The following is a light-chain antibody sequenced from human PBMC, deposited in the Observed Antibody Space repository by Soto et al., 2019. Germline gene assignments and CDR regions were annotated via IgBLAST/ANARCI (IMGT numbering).Light chain of an antibody. CDR3: MQSVQHPWK. CDR1: QSLVYSDGKTY. CDR2: EIS. Sequence: VMTQTPLSLSVSPGQPASIACRSDQSLVYSDGKTYFYWYLQKTGQPPQLLIYEISKRFSGVPDRFSGSGSGTDFTLKISRVESEDVGLYYCMQSVQHPWKFGQGTKLDIX. J-gene: IGKJ1*01. V-gene: IGKV2D-29*01.